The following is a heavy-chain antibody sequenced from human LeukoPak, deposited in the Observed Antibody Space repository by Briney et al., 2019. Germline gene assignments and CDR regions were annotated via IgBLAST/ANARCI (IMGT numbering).Heavy chain of an antibody. J-gene: IGHJ4*02. CDR1: GFTFTSHV. CDR2: ISMNVQTT. D-gene: IGHD1-1*01. V-gene: IGHV3-64D*06. Sequence: GGSLRLSCSASGFTFTSHVMHWVRQAPGKGLQYVSGISMNVQTTYYAGSVEGRFTISRDGSKNTVYLQMNSLTAEDTAVYYCVREGLERRTNFDYWGQGTLVSVSS. CDR3: VREGLERRTNFDY.